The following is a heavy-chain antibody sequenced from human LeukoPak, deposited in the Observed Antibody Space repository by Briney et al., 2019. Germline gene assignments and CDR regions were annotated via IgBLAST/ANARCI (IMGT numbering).Heavy chain of an antibody. CDR1: GFSFSNAW. CDR2: ISGSGGST. J-gene: IGHJ4*02. D-gene: IGHD3-22*01. Sequence: GGSLRLSCVASGFSFSNAWMSWVRQAPGKGLEWVSTISGSGGSTYYADSVKGRFTISRDNSKNTLHLQMNSLRAEDTAVYYCAKSAYYDSSGFYREYYFDYWGQGTLVTVSS. V-gene: IGHV3-23*01. CDR3: AKSAYYDSSGFYREYYFDY.